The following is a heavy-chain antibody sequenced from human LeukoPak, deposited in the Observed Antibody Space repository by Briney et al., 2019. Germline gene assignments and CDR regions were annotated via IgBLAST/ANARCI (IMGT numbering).Heavy chain of an antibody. Sequence: SETLSLTCTVSGGSISSGGYYWSWIRQPPGKGLEWIGYIYHSGSTYYNPSLKSRVTISVDRSKNQFSLKLSSVTAADTAVYYCARDPPQGSGSWGQGTLVTVSS. V-gene: IGHV4-30-2*01. J-gene: IGHJ4*02. CDR2: IYHSGST. D-gene: IGHD3-10*01. CDR3: ARDPPQGSGS. CDR1: GGSISSGGYY.